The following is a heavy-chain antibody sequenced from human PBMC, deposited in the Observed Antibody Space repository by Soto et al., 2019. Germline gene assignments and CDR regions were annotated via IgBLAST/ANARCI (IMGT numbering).Heavy chain of an antibody. CDR2: IYGGDKT. J-gene: IGHJ4*02. V-gene: IGHV3-53*02. CDR3: VRGGFD. D-gene: IGHD3-16*01. Sequence: EVQLVETGGDLIQPGGSLRLSCAASGFSVSANTMNWVRQAPGKGLEWVSVIYGGDKTYYADSVRGRFTISRDNSKNTVYLQMDSLRPEDTALYYCVRGGFDWGQGTLVTVSS. CDR1: GFSVSANT.